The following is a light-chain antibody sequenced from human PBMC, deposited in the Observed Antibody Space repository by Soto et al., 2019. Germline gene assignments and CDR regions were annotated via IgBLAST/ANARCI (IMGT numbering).Light chain of an antibody. Sequence: DMQITQSPSSVSAAVGDRVTMTCRASQSISSYLNWYQQKPGKAPKLLIYAASSLQSGVPSRFSGSGSGTDFTLTISSLQPEDFATYYCQQSYSTPQTCGQGTKVDIK. CDR1: QSISSY. V-gene: IGKV1-39*01. CDR3: QQSYSTPQT. J-gene: IGKJ1*01. CDR2: AAS.